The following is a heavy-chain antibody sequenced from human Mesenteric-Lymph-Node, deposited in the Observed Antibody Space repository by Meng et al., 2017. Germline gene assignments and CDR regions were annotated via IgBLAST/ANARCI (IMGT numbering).Heavy chain of an antibody. J-gene: IGHJ4*02. CDR2: ISGSAVVT. V-gene: IGHV3-23*01. CDR1: GFTFSSYA. Sequence: GESLKISCTASGFTFSSYAMSWVRQAPGKGLEWVAAISGSAVVTYYADSVQGRFTISRDNSKNTIYLQMNSLRAEDTAVYYCARGEYRHPHPYDYWGQGTLVTVSS. CDR3: ARGEYRHPHPYDY. D-gene: IGHD3-10*01.